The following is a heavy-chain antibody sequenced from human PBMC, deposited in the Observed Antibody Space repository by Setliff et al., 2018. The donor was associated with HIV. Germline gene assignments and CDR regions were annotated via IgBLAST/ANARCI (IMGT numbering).Heavy chain of an antibody. J-gene: IGHJ4*02. CDR2: IFSSGST. D-gene: IGHD3-22*01. V-gene: IGHV4-4*09. CDR1: GGSISCYC. CDR3: ARGLSFYDPGGFDY. Sequence: SETLSLTCTVSGGSISCYCWNWIRQSPGRGLEWIGFIFSSGSTKYNPSLQSRVTMSIDTSKNQFSLKLTSVTAADTAVYFCARGLSFYDPGGFDYWGQGTLVTVSS.